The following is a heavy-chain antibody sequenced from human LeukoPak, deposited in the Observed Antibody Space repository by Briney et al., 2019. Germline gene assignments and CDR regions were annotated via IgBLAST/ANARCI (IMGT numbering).Heavy chain of an antibody. V-gene: IGHV4-34*01. J-gene: IGHJ6*03. CDR3: ARSTVELYYYYYYMDV. CDR1: DEFYSGFY. D-gene: IGHD4-23*01. Sequence: SETLSLTCGVSDEFYSGFYWSWIRQPPGKGLEWIGDINHSGTTKYTPSLKGRVTISVDTSKNQFSLKLSSVTAADTAVYYCARSTVELYYYYYYMDVWGKGTTVTVSS. CDR2: INHSGTT.